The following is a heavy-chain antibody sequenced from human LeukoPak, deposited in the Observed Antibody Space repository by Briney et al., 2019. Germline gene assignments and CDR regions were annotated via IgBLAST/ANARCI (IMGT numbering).Heavy chain of an antibody. CDR1: GYTFTSYG. D-gene: IGHD2-2*01. J-gene: IGHJ6*03. Sequence: ASVKVSCKASGYTFTSYGISWVRQAPGQGLEWMGWISAYNGNTNYAQKLQGRVTMTTDTSTSTAYMELRSLRSDDTAVYYCARDRLIESSTSWRKSPVYYYYYMDVWGKGTTVTVSS. CDR2: ISAYNGNT. CDR3: ARDRLIESSTSWRKSPVYYYYYMDV. V-gene: IGHV1-18*01.